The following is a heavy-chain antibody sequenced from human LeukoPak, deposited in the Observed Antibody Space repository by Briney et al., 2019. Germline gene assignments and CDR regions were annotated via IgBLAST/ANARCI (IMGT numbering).Heavy chain of an antibody. V-gene: IGHV3-30*18. CDR2: ISYDGSNK. J-gene: IGHJ4*02. CDR1: GFTFSSNT. CDR3: AKNRPFGRWLQQIDY. D-gene: IGHD5-24*01. Sequence: QSGGSLRLSCEASGFTFSSNTMSWVRQAPGKGLEWVAVISYDGSNKYYADSVKGRFTISRDNSKNTLYLQMNSLRAEDTAVYYCAKNRPFGRWLQQIDYWGQGTLVTVSS.